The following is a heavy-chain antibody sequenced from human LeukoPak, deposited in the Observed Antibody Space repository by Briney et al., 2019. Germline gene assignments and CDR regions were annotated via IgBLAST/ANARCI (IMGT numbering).Heavy chain of an antibody. Sequence: GGSLRLSCAASGPTFSIHWMNWVHQAPGKGLECVANINQDGSDKYYVDSVKGRFTISRDNTKNSLYLQMNSLRAEDTAVYYCVGGDYWGQGTLVTVSS. CDR2: INQDGSDK. V-gene: IGHV3-7*01. CDR3: VGGDY. CDR1: GPTFSIHW. J-gene: IGHJ4*02.